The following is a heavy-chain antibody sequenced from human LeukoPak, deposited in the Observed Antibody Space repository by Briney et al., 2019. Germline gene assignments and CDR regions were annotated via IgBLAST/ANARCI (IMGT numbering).Heavy chain of an antibody. V-gene: IGHV3-7*01. D-gene: IGHD2-15*01. Sequence: PGGSLRPSCAASGFTFSSYWMSWVRQAPGKGLEWVANIKQDGSEKYYVDSVKGRFTISRDNAKNSLYLQMNSLRAEDTAVYYCARDPRYCSGGSCYWILPYYMDVWGKGTTVTVSS. CDR3: ARDPRYCSGGSCYWILPYYMDV. CDR2: IKQDGSEK. CDR1: GFTFSSYW. J-gene: IGHJ6*03.